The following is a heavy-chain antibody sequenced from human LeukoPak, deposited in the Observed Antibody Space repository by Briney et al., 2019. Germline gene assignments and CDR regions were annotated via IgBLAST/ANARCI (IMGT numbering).Heavy chain of an antibody. D-gene: IGHD6-19*01. CDR3: ARDLRIAVAGPFDY. CDR2: ISAYNGNT. J-gene: IGHJ4*02. V-gene: IGHV1-18*01. Sequence: ASVKVSCKASGYTFTSYGISWVRQAPGQGLEWMGWISAYNGNTNYAQKLQGRVTMTTDTSTSTAYMELRSLRSDDTAVYYCARDLRIAVAGPFDYSRQGTLVTVSS. CDR1: GYTFTSYG.